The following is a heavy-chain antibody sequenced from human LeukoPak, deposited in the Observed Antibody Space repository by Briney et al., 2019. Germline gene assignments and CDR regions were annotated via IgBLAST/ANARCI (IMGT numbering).Heavy chain of an antibody. V-gene: IGHV1-69*04. D-gene: IGHD3-22*01. J-gene: IGHJ4*02. CDR1: RGTFSKYA. CDR2: IIPILNIT. CDR3: ARDDDRAREIDY. Sequence: GASVKVSCKASRGTFSKYAISWVRQAPGRGLEWMGRIIPILNITHYAQKFQGRVTIAADKSTSTAYMELSSLRSEDTAMYYCARDDDRAREIDYWGQGTLVTVSS.